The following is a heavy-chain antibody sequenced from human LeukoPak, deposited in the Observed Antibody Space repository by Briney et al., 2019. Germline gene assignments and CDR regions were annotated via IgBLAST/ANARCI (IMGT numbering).Heavy chain of an antibody. D-gene: IGHD2-2*01. CDR2: IYYSGST. CDR1: GGSISSYY. J-gene: IGHJ5*02. CDR3: ASCSSTSWYAGDWFDP. V-gene: IGHV4-59*12. Sequence: SETLSLTCTVSGGSISSYYWSWIRQPPGKGLEWIGYIYYSGSTNYNPSLKSRVTISVDTSKNQFSLKLSSVTAADTAVYYCASCSSTSWYAGDWFDPWGQGTLVTVSS.